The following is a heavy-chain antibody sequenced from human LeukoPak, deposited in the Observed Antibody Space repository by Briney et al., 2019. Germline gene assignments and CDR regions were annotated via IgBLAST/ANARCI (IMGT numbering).Heavy chain of an antibody. J-gene: IGHJ5*02. CDR2: MNPNSGNT. D-gene: IGHD2-15*01. Sequence: GASVKVSCKASGYTFTSYDINWVRQATGQGLEWMRWMNPNSGNTGYAQKFQGRVTMTRNTSISTAYMELSSLRSEDTAVYYCARDGGNYCSGGSCYWSGFDPWGQGTLVTVSS. CDR3: ARDGGNYCSGGSCYWSGFDP. CDR1: GYTFTSYD. V-gene: IGHV1-8*01.